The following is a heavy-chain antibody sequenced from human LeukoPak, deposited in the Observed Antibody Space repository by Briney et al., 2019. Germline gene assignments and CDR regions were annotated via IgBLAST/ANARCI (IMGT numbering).Heavy chain of an antibody. CDR1: GFTFSHYG. CDR3: ARGQQKSEYFQH. D-gene: IGHD6-13*01. CDR2: IRYDGSNK. V-gene: IGHV3-30*02. Sequence: GGSLRLSCAASGFTFSHYGMHWVRQAPGKGLEWVAFIRYDGSNKYYADSVKGRFTISRDDSKNTLYLQMNSLRAEDTAVYYCARGQQKSEYFQHWGQGTLVTVSS. J-gene: IGHJ1*01.